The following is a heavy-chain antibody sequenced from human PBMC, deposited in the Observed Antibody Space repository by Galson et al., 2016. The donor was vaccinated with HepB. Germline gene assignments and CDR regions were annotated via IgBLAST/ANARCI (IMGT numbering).Heavy chain of an antibody. V-gene: IGHV4-59*01. CDR2: TYYSGSN. CDR1: GGSISSYY. Sequence: SETLSLTCTVSGGSISSYYWSWIRQPPGKGLEWIGYTYYSGSNNYNPSLKSRVTISVHMSKNQVSLKVNSVTAADTAMYYCARQSVDRAQHWGQGTLVTVS. J-gene: IGHJ1*01. CDR3: ARQSVDRAQH. D-gene: IGHD3-22*01.